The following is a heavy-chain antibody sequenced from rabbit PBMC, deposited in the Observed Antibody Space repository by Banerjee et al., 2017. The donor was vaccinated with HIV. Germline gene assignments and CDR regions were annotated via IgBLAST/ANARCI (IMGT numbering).Heavy chain of an antibody. CDR3: VRRGGYAGYANDL. D-gene: IGHD7-1*01. CDR2: IYSSNGDK. CDR1: GSDISSNA. V-gene: IGHV1S47*01. J-gene: IGHJ4*01. Sequence: QEQLAESGGGLVQPEGSLTLPCKASGSDISSNAMCWVRQAPGKGLELIACIYSSNGDKWYASWVNGRFTISSHNAQNTLYLQLNSLTAADTATYFCVRRGGYAGYANDLWGPGTLVTVS.